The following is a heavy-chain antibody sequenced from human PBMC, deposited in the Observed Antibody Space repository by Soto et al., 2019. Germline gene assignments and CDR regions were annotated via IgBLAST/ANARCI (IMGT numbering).Heavy chain of an antibody. Sequence: QVQLQESGPGLVKPSQTLSLTCTVSGGSISSGDYYWSWIRQPPGKGLEGIGYIYYSGSTYYNPSLKSRVTISVDTSKNQFSLKLSSVTAADTAVYYCARVPGRKSLEYYYYYGMDVWGQGTTVTVSS. J-gene: IGHJ6*02. CDR3: ARVPGRKSLEYYYYYGMDV. CDR2: IYYSGST. CDR1: GGSISSGDYY. V-gene: IGHV4-30-4*01.